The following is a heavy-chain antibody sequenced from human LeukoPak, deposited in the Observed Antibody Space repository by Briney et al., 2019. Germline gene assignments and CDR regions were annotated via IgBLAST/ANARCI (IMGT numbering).Heavy chain of an antibody. CDR3: ARGPLDFDY. V-gene: IGHV3-74*01. CDR1: GFTFSRYL. D-gene: IGHD3-3*02. CDR2: INSDGSST. J-gene: IGHJ4*02. Sequence: GGSLRLSRASSGFTFSRYLMNCVCQAPGKGVVWGSRINSDGSSTDYADSVKGRFTISIDNAKNTVYLQLNSLRAEDTAVYYCARGPLDFDYWGQGTLVTVSS.